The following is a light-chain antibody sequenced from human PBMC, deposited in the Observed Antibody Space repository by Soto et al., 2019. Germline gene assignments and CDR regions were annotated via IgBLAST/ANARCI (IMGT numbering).Light chain of an antibody. J-gene: IGLJ2*01. V-gene: IGLV1-44*01. Sequence: QSVLTQPPSASGTPGQRVTISCSGSSSNIGSNTVTWYQQLPETAPKLLIHSDNERPSRVPDRFSGAKSGTSASLVISGLQSDDEADFYCAAWDDSLNGPVFGGGTKLTVL. CDR2: SDN. CDR1: SSNIGSNT. CDR3: AAWDDSLNGPV.